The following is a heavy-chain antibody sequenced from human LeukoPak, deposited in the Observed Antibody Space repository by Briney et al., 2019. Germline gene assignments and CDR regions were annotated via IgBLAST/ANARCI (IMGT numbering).Heavy chain of an antibody. CDR3: ARDEWEHNY. Sequence: ASETLSLTCTVSGVSIGSQYWSWIRQTPGKGLEWVGYMLYNARSDYNPSLKGRVSISVDTSKNQFSLKLSSVTEADTAVYYCARDEWEHNYWGQGVLVTVSS. CDR2: MLYNARS. CDR1: GVSIGSQY. J-gene: IGHJ4*02. D-gene: IGHD1-26*01. V-gene: IGHV4-59*11.